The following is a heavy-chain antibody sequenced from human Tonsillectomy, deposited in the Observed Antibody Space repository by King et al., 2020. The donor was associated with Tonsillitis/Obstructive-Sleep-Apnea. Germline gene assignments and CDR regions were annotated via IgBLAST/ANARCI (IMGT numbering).Heavy chain of an antibody. CDR1: GFTFSSYE. V-gene: IGHV3-48*03. D-gene: IGHD3-3*01. J-gene: IGHJ6*03. CDR3: ASFQDFWRGSNYYMDV. Sequence: VQLVESGGGLVQPGGSLRLSCAASGFTFSSYEMNWVRQAPGKGLEWVSYISSSGSTIYYADPVKGRFTISRDNAKNSLYLQMNSLRDGDTAVYYCASFQDFWRGSNYYMDVWGKGTTVTVSS. CDR2: ISSSGSTI.